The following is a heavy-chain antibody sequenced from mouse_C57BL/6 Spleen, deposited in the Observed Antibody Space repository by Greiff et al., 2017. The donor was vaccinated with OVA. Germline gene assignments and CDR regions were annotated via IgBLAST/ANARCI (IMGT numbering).Heavy chain of an antibody. J-gene: IGHJ2*01. CDR2: ISSGGDYI. D-gene: IGHD1-1*01. V-gene: IGHV5-9-1*02. CDR1: GFTFSSYA. CDR3: TRAPNYDSSYPYYFDY. Sequence: EVKLVESGVGLVKPGGSLKLSCAASGFTFSSYAMSWVRQTPEKRLEWVAYISSGGDYIYYADTVKGRFTISRDNARNTLYLQMSSLKSEDTAMYYCTRAPNYDSSYPYYFDYWGQGTTLTVSS.